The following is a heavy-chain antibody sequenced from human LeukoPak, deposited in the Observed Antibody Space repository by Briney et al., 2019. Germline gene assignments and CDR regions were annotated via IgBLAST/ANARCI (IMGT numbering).Heavy chain of an antibody. D-gene: IGHD3-10*01. CDR3: ARHVGTPRHFDF. CDR2: IYYTGNT. V-gene: IGHV4-39*01. CDR1: GGSISTANYY. J-gene: IGHJ4*01. Sequence: SETLSLTCSLSGGSISTANYYWAWIRQPPGKGLDWVGSIYYTGNTYYNPSLKTRVTIFVATSSNQFSLKLTSVPAANTALYYCARHVGTPRHFDFWGHGTLVTVSS.